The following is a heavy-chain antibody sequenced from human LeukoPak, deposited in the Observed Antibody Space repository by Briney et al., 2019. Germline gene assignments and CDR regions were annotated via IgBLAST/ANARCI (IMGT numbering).Heavy chain of an antibody. CDR3: ASTSNRQLSLNYYYYGMDV. D-gene: IGHD3-16*02. CDR2: IYSGGST. Sequence: GGSLRLSCAASGFTVSSNYMSWVRQAPGKGLEWVSVIYSGGSTYYADSVKGRFTISRDNSKNTLYLQMNSLGAEDTAVYYCASTSNRQLSLNYYYYGMDVWGQGTTVTVSS. J-gene: IGHJ6*02. V-gene: IGHV3-53*01. CDR1: GFTVSSNY.